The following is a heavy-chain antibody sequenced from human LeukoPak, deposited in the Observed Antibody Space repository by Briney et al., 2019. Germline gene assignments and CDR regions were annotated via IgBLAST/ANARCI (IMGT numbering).Heavy chain of an antibody. J-gene: IGHJ6*02. V-gene: IGHV3-23*01. CDR2: ITGSGATT. CDR1: GFTFSSRA. D-gene: IGHD2-15*01. CDR3: AKAGFCSGGSCYDYYFVMDV. Sequence: GGSLRLSCTASGFTFSSRAMGWVHQAPGKGLEWVASITGSGATTYYPAPVKRRFTISRDNSRDTVFLQMTSLRADDTAVYYCAKAGFCSGGSCYDYYFVMDVWGQGTTVTVSS.